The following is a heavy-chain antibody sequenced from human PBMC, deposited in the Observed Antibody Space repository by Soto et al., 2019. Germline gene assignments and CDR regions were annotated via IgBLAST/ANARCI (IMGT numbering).Heavy chain of an antibody. D-gene: IGHD3-9*01. J-gene: IGHJ4*02. Sequence: GGSLRLSCAASGFTVNSNYMSWVRQAPGKGLEWVSVIYSDGSTYYADSVRGRFIISRDNSNNTLYFQMNSLRAEDTAVYYCATLTKYDILTGFYPCWGQGTLVTVSS. V-gene: IGHV3-66*01. CDR2: IYSDGST. CDR3: ATLTKYDILTGFYPC. CDR1: GFTVNSNY.